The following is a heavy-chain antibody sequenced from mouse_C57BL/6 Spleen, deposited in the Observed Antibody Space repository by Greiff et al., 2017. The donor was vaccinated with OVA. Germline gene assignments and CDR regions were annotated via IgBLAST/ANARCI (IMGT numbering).Heavy chain of an antibody. CDR1: GYTFTSYW. CDR2: IYPSDSGT. Sequence: QVQLQQPGAELVRPGSSVKLSCKASGYTFTSYWMDWVKQRPGQGLEWIGNIYPSDSGTHYNQKFKDKATLTVDKSSSTAYMQLSSLTSEDSAVYSCARDYGSSQFPGFDVWGTGTTVTVSS. D-gene: IGHD1-1*01. J-gene: IGHJ1*03. V-gene: IGHV1-61*01. CDR3: ARDYGSSQFPGFDV.